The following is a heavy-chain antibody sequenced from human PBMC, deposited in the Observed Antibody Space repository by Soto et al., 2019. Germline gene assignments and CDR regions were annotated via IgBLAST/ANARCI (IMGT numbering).Heavy chain of an antibody. D-gene: IGHD3-3*01. CDR1: GYTLTSYA. CDR2: INAGNGNT. CDR3: ARVYDFWSGYPAGY. Sequence: QVQLVQSGAEVKKPGASVKVSCKASGYTLTSYAMHWVRQAPGQRLEWMGWINAGNGNTKYSQKFQGRVTITRDTSASTAYMELSSLRSEDTALYYCARVYDFWSGYPAGYWGQGTLVTVSS. J-gene: IGHJ4*02. V-gene: IGHV1-3*01.